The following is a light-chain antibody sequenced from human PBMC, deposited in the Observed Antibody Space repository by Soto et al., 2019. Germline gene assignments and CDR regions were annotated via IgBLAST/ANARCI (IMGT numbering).Light chain of an antibody. CDR3: QSYDSSLSGYV. Sequence: QSVLTQPPSVSAAPGQKVTISCSGSSSSIGGNSVSWYQQLPGTAPKLLIYDDNKRPSGIPDRFSGSKSGTSATLGITGFQTGDEADYHCQSYDSSLSGYVFGTGTKVTVL. CDR1: SSSIGGNS. CDR2: DDN. V-gene: IGLV1-51*01. J-gene: IGLJ1*01.